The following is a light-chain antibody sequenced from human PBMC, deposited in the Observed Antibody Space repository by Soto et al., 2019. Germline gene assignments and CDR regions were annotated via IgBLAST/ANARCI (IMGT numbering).Light chain of an antibody. V-gene: IGLV2-14*03. CDR1: SSDIGGYNS. Sequence: QSVLTQPASVSGSPGQSITISCTGTSSDIGGYNSVSWYQHHPGKAPKLILYDVGVRLSGVFYRFSGSKFGNTASLTIPGLQAADEADYYCSSYTRSSTNVFGTGTKVTVL. CDR2: DVG. CDR3: SSYTRSSTNV. J-gene: IGLJ1*01.